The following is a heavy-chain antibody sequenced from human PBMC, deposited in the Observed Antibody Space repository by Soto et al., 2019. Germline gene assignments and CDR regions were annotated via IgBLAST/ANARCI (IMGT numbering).Heavy chain of an antibody. J-gene: IGHJ5*02. CDR3: ARDTYYYDCSGHRPFDP. CDR1: GFTFSSYS. V-gene: IGHV3-21*01. D-gene: IGHD3-22*01. Sequence: EVQLVESGGGLVKPGGSLRLSCAASGFTFSSYSMNWVRQAPGKGLEWVSSISSSSSYIYYADSVKGRLTIAIENAKNSLYLQMNSLRAEDTAVYYCARDTYYYDCSGHRPFDPWGQGTLVTVSS. CDR2: ISSSSSYI.